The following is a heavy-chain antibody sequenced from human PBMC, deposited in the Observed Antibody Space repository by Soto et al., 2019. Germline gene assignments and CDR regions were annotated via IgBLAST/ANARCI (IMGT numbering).Heavy chain of an antibody. Sequence: GGSLRLSCEASGFTFSRXXXNXXRXVRGKGLDWVASISSGSSDTWYAASGKGQFPISRENPKTTLFVQINSLREEDTAVYYCGRSYCGDDCALDHGGQETLVTFS. V-gene: IGHV3-21*01. CDR3: GRSYCGDDCALDH. CDR1: GFTFSRXX. D-gene: IGHD2-21*02. CDR2: ISSGSSDT. J-gene: IGHJ4*02.